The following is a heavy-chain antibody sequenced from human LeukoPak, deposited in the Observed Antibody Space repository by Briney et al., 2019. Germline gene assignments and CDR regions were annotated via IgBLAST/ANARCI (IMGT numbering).Heavy chain of an antibody. J-gene: IGHJ4*02. CDR3: AKDHLDLVAGTGDFDY. D-gene: IGHD6-19*01. V-gene: IGHV3-30*18. Sequence: PGGSLRLSCAASGFTFSSYGMHWVRQAPGKGLEWVAVISYDGSNKYYADSVKGRFTISRDNSKNTLYLQMNSLRAEDTAVYYCAKDHLDLVAGTGDFDYWGQGTLVTVSS. CDR2: ISYDGSNK. CDR1: GFTFSSYG.